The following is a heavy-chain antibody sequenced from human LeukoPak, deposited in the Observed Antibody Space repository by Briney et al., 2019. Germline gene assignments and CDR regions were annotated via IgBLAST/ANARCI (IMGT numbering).Heavy chain of an antibody. CDR3: AKGGYDILTGYHYGMDV. CDR1: GFTFSSYW. D-gene: IGHD3-9*01. J-gene: IGHJ6*04. CDR2: IKQDGSEK. V-gene: IGHV3-7*03. Sequence: PGGSLRLSCAASGFTFSSYWMSWVRQAPGKGLEWVANIKQDGSEKYYVDSVKGRFTISRDNSKNTLYLQMNSLRAEDTAVYYCAKGGYDILTGYHYGMDVWGKGTTVTVSS.